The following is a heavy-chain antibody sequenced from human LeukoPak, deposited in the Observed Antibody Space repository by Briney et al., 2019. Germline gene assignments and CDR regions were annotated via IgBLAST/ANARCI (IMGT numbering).Heavy chain of an antibody. CDR1: GGSFSGYY. V-gene: IGHV4-34*01. Sequence: SETLSLTCAVYGGSFSGYYWSWIRQPPGKGLEWIGEINHSGSTNYNPSLKSRVTVSVDTSKNQFSLKLSSVTAADTAVYYCARVSIFGVVGYWGQGTLVTVSS. J-gene: IGHJ4*02. D-gene: IGHD3-3*01. CDR2: INHSGST. CDR3: ARVSIFGVVGY.